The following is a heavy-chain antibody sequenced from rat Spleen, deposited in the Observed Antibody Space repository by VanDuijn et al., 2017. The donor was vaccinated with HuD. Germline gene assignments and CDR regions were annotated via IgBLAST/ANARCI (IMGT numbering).Heavy chain of an antibody. J-gene: IGHJ3*01. D-gene: IGHD1-9*01. Sequence: EVQLVESGGGLVQPGRSLKLSCAASGFTFSDYYMAWVRQAPTKGLEWVATISYDGSSTYYRDSVKGRFTISRDNAKSTLYLQMDSLRSEDTATYYCARHGYNLNWFAYWGQGTLVTVSS. CDR2: ISYDGSST. V-gene: IGHV5-7*01. CDR3: ARHGYNLNWFAY. CDR1: GFTFSDYY.